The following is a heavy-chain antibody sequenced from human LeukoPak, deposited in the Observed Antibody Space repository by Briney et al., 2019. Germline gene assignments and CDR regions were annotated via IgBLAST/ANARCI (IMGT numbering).Heavy chain of an antibody. CDR3: ASPSYSSWYWGYFQH. D-gene: IGHD6-13*01. V-gene: IGHV3-48*03. J-gene: IGHJ1*01. Sequence: QPGGSLRLSCAASGFTFSSYEMNWVRQAPGKGLEWVSYISSSGSTIYYADSVKGRFTISRDNAKNSPYLQMNSLRAEDTAVYYCASPSYSSWYWGYFQHWGQGTLVTVSS. CDR1: GFTFSSYE. CDR2: ISSSGSTI.